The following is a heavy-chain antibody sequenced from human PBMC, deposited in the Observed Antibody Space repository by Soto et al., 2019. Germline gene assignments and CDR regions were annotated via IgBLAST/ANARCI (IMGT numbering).Heavy chain of an antibody. D-gene: IGHD3-16*01. J-gene: IGHJ4*02. CDR2: IYYSGSN. CDR1: GGSISSYY. V-gene: IGHV4-59*08. Sequence: QVQLQESGPGLVKPSETLSLTCTVSGGSISSYYWSWIRQPPGKGLEWIGYIYYSGSNNYNSSLKSRVTISVDTSKNQFSLKLSSVTAADTAVYYCARRWGTTFDYWGQGTLVTVSS. CDR3: ARRWGTTFDY.